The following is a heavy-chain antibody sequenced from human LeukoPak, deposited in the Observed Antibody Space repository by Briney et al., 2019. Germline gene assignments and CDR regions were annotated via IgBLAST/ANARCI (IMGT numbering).Heavy chain of an antibody. D-gene: IGHD3-10*01. CDR1: GFTVTSNY. CDR2: IYSGGST. CDR3: ASGSGSYRTPYYYMDV. J-gene: IGHJ6*03. V-gene: IGHV3-53*01. Sequence: PGGSLRLSCAASGFTVTSNYMSWVRQAPGQGLDLVTVIYSGGSTYYADSVKGRFTISRDNSKNTLYLQMNSLRAEDTAVYYCASGSGSYRTPYYYMDVWGTGTTVTVSS.